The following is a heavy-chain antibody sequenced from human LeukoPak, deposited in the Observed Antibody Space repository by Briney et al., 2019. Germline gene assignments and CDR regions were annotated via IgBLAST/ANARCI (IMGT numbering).Heavy chain of an antibody. J-gene: IGHJ4*02. V-gene: IGHV4-59*01. CDR3: AGELGY. CDR1: GGPISSYY. Sequence: TSETLSLTCAVSGGPISSYYWSWIRQPPGKGLEWIGYIYYSGSTNYNPSLKSRVTISVDTSKNQFSLKLSSVTAADTAVYYCAGELGYWGQGTLVTVSS. CDR2: IYYSGST.